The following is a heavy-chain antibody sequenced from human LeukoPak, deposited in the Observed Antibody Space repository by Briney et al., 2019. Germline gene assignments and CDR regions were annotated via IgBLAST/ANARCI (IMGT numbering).Heavy chain of an antibody. CDR1: GYTFTSHG. CDR2: INPSGGST. V-gene: IGHV1-46*01. Sequence: ASVKVSCKASGYTFTSHGISWVRQAPGQGLEWMGIINPSGGSTSYAQKFQGRVTMTRDTSTSTVYMELSSLRSEDTAVYYCARDPRLGKIVVVTATPGFDPWGQGTLVTVSS. J-gene: IGHJ5*02. CDR3: ARDPRLGKIVVVTATPGFDP. D-gene: IGHD2-21*02.